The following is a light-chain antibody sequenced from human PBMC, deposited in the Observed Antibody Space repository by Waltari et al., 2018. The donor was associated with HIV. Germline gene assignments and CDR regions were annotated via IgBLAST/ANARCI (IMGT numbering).Light chain of an antibody. J-gene: IGKJ2*01. V-gene: IGKV4-1*01. Sequence: DIVMTQSPDSLAVSLGERATINCKSSQSVLYSSDNKNYLAWYQQKPGQPPKLLIYWASARDSGVPDRFSGNGSGTDFTLTISSLQAEDVAVYYCQQYYGSPPMYTFGQGTKLEIK. CDR1: QSVLYSSDNKNY. CDR3: QQYYGSPPMYT. CDR2: WAS.